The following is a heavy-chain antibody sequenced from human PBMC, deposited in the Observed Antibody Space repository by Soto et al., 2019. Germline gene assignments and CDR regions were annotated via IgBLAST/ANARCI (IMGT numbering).Heavy chain of an antibody. CDR2: MFYSGNT. CDR1: GDSISSSTYY. Sequence: QVQLQESGPGLVKPSETLSLTCTVSGDSISSSTYYWGWIRQPPGKGLEWIGSMFYSGNTYYNPSLKSRVPLSIDTSKNQFSLKLNSVTAADTAVYYCVSPEGYYDSSGYTLDYWGQGTLVIVSS. D-gene: IGHD3-22*01. J-gene: IGHJ4*02. CDR3: VSPEGYYDSSGYTLDY. V-gene: IGHV4-39*01.